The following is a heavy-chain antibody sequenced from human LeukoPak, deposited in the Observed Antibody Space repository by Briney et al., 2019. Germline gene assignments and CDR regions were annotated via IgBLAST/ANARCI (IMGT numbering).Heavy chain of an antibody. Sequence: PGGSLRLSCAASGFTVSSNYMSWVRQAPGKGLEWVSAISGSGGSTYYADSVKGRFTISRDNSKNTLYLQMNSLRAEDTAVYYCAKSRQEYSSGWYSYFDYWGQGTLVTVSS. CDR3: AKSRQEYSSGWYSYFDY. D-gene: IGHD6-19*01. CDR1: GFTVSSNY. CDR2: ISGSGGST. V-gene: IGHV3-23*01. J-gene: IGHJ4*02.